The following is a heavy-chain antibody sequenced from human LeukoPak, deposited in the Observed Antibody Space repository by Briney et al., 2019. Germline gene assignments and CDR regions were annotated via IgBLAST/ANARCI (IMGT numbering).Heavy chain of an antibody. V-gene: IGHV1-18*01. CDR3: ARDQLGINYFDY. CDR1: GYTFTSYG. CDR2: ISAYNGNT. D-gene: IGHD7-27*01. Sequence: ASVKVSCKAPGYTFTSYGISWVRQAPGQGLEWMGWISAYNGNTNYAQKLQGRVTMTTDTSTSTAHMELRSLRSDDTAVYYCARDQLGINYFDYWGQGTLVTVSS. J-gene: IGHJ4*02.